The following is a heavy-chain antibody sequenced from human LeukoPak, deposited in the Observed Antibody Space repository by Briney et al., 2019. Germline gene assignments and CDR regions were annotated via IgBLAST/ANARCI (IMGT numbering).Heavy chain of an antibody. J-gene: IGHJ4*02. CDR2: IYHSGST. D-gene: IGHD2-2*01. CDR1: GYSISSGYY. CDR3: ASIPFLAVPAAMDARDH. Sequence: PSETLSLTCTVSGYSISSGYYWGWIRQPPGKGLEWIGSIYHSGSTYYNPSLKSRVTISVDTSKNQFSLKLSSVTAADTAVYYCASIPFLAVPAAMDARDHWGQGTLVTVSS. V-gene: IGHV4-38-2*02.